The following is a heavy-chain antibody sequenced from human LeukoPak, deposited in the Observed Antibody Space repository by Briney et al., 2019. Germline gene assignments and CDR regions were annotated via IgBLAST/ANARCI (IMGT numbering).Heavy chain of an antibody. Sequence: PGGSLRLSCAASGFTVSSNYMSWVRQAPGKGLEWVSVIYSGGSTYYADSVKGRFTISRDNSKNTVYLQMNSLRAEDTAVYYCAKGGSYRSQPYFDYWGQGTPVTVSS. CDR1: GFTVSSNY. CDR3: AKGGSYRSQPYFDY. V-gene: IGHV3-53*01. CDR2: IYSGGST. D-gene: IGHD3-16*02. J-gene: IGHJ4*02.